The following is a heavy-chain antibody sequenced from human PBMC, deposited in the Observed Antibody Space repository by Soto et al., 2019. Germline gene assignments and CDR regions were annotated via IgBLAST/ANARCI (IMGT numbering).Heavy chain of an antibody. Sequence: ESGGGLVQPGGSLRLSCTASGFTFSTYEMNWVRQAPGKGLEWVSYISYSGSTMYYADSVRGRFTISRDNAKNSLYLQMNSLRGEDTAVYYCARGLRNYFDRSGLYYWGQGTLLTVSS. V-gene: IGHV3-48*03. CDR2: ISYSGSTM. CDR3: ARGLRNYFDRSGLYY. J-gene: IGHJ4*02. D-gene: IGHD3-22*01. CDR1: GFTFSTYE.